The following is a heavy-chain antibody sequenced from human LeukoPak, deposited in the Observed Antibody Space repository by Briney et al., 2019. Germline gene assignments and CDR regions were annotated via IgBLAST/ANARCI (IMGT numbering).Heavy chain of an antibody. CDR3: AKEVSPYYGSGSF. CDR1: GFAVSSNY. D-gene: IGHD3-10*01. V-gene: IGHV3-23*01. J-gene: IGHJ4*02. Sequence: GGSVRLSCAASGFAVSSNYMSWVRQAPGKGLEWVSAISGSGGSTYYADSVKGRFTISRDNSKNTLYLQMNSLRAEDTAVYYCAKEVSPYYGSGSFWGQGTLVTVSS. CDR2: ISGSGGST.